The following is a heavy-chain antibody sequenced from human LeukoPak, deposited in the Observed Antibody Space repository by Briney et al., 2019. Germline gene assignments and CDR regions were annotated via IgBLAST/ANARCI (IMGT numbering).Heavy chain of an antibody. D-gene: IGHD6-13*01. V-gene: IGHV3-74*01. Sequence: PGGSLRLSCAASGFTFSSYWMHWVRQAPGKGLVWVSRINTDGSSTSYADSVKGRFTISRDNAKNTLYLQMNSLRAEDTAVYYCARGAPLHYSSSWTRPLFDYWGQGTLVTVSS. J-gene: IGHJ4*02. CDR2: INTDGSST. CDR3: ARGAPLHYSSSWTRPLFDY. CDR1: GFTFSSYW.